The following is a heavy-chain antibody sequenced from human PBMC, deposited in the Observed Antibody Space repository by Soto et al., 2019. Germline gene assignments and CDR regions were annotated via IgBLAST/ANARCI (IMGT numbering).Heavy chain of an antibody. D-gene: IGHD5-18*01. CDR1: GYTFTSYA. V-gene: IGHV1-3*01. CDR2: INAGNGNT. J-gene: IGHJ6*04. Sequence: ASVKVSCKASGYTFTSYAMHWVRQAPGQRLEWMGWINAGNGNTKYSQKFQGRATITRDTSASTAYMELSSLRSEDTAVYYCARDPGGYSYGYDYCYYYGRDVWGKGTTVTVSS. CDR3: ARDPGGYSYGYDYCYYYGRDV.